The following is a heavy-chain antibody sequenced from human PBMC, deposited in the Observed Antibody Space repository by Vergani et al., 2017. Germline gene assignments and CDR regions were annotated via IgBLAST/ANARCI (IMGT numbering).Heavy chain of an antibody. V-gene: IGHV4-34*01. Sequence: QVQLQQWGAGLLKPSETLSLTCAVYGGSFSGYYWSWIRQHPGKGLEWIGYIYYSGSTYYNPSLKSRVTISVDTSKNQFSLKLSSVTAADTAVYYCARDSYGDYPGAFDIWGQGTMVTVSS. CDR3: ARDSYGDYPGAFDI. J-gene: IGHJ3*02. CDR2: IYYSGST. CDR1: GGSFSGYY. D-gene: IGHD4-17*01.